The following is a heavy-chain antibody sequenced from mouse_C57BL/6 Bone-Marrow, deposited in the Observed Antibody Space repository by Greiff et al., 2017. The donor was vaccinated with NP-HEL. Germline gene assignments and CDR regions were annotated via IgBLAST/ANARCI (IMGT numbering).Heavy chain of an antibody. D-gene: IGHD2-5*01. CDR1: GFSLTSYG. V-gene: IGHV2-2*01. CDR3: ARNGVYSNYLYYAMDY. Sequence: QVQLQQSGPGLVQPSQSLSITCTVSGFSLTSYGVHWVRQSPGKGLEWLGVIWSGGSTDYNAAFISRLSISKDNSKSQVFFKMNSLQADDTAIYYCARNGVYSNYLYYAMDYWGQGTSVTVSS. CDR2: IWSGGST. J-gene: IGHJ4*01.